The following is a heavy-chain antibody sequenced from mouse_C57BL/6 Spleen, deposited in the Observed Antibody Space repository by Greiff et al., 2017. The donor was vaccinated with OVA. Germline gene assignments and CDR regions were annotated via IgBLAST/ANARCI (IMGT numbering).Heavy chain of an antibody. CDR2: IYPGNSDT. CDR3: TRSDPYYGSSYAGFAY. Sequence: DVQLQESGTVLARPGASVKMSCKTSGYTFTSYWMHWVKQRPGQGLEWIGAIYPGNSDTSYNQKFKGKAKLTAVTSASTAYMELSSLTNEDSAVYYCTRSDPYYGSSYAGFAYWGQGTLVTVSA. J-gene: IGHJ3*01. D-gene: IGHD1-1*01. CDR1: GYTFTSYW. V-gene: IGHV1-5*01.